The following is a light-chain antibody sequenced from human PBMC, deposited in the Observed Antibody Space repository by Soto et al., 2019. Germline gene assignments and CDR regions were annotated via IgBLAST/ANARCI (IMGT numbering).Light chain of an antibody. Sequence: DIQMTQSPSTLSASVGDRVTITCRSSQYISIWLAWYQQKPGKAPKVLIYDASSLESGVPSRFSGSGSGTEFTLTISSLQPDDFATYYCQQYNSYSWTFGQGTKVEIK. CDR2: DAS. CDR1: QYISIW. V-gene: IGKV1-5*01. CDR3: QQYNSYSWT. J-gene: IGKJ1*01.